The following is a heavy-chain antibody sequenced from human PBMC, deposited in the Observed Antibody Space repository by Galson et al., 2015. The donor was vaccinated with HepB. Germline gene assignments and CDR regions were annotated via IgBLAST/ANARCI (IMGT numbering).Heavy chain of an antibody. Sequence: SVKVSCKASGGTFSSYAISWVRQAPGQGLEWMGGIIPIFGTANYAQKFQGRVTITADESTSTAYMELSSLRSEDTAVYYCARGRKKQWLDGHYYYYYYMDVWGKGTTVTVSS. CDR3: ARGRKKQWLDGHYYYYYYMDV. CDR1: GGTFSSYA. J-gene: IGHJ6*03. V-gene: IGHV1-69*13. CDR2: IIPIFGTA. D-gene: IGHD6-19*01.